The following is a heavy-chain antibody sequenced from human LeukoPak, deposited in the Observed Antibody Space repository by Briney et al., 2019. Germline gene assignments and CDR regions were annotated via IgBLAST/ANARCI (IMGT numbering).Heavy chain of an antibody. CDR2: IYHSGGT. J-gene: IGHJ5*02. Sequence: SETLSLTCAVYGGSFSGYYWSWIRQPPGKGLEWIGEIYHSGGTNYTPSLKSRVTTSIDRSKNQFSLKLSSVTAADTAVYYCALIPRGIAVPGTDLWGQGTLVTASS. CDR1: GGSFSGYY. V-gene: IGHV4-34*01. CDR3: ALIPRGIAVPGTDL. D-gene: IGHD6-19*01.